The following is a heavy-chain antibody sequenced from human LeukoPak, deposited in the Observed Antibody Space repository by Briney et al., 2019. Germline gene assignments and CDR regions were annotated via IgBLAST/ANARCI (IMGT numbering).Heavy chain of an antibody. V-gene: IGHV1-2*02. CDR2: INPNSGGT. J-gene: IGHJ4*02. CDR3: ARDRSGWRPFDY. D-gene: IGHD6-19*01. CDR1: GYTFTGYY. Sequence: ASVKVSCKASGYTFTGYYMHWVRQAPGQGLEWMGWINPNSGGTNYAQKFQGRVTMTRDTSISTAYMELSRLRSDDTAVYYCARDRSGWRPFDYWGQGTLVTVSS.